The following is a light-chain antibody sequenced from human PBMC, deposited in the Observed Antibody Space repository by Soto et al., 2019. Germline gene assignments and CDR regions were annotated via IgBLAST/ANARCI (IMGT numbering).Light chain of an antibody. J-gene: IGKJ1*01. Sequence: EIVLTQSPGTLSLSPGDRATLSCRASETVTGKYLAWYQQKAGQAPRLLIFAASNRATGIPHRFSGSGSGTDFTLTISRLEPEDFAVYFCQQYSSPPQTFGQGTKVEIK. V-gene: IGKV3-20*01. CDR3: QQYSSPPQT. CDR1: ETVTGKY. CDR2: AAS.